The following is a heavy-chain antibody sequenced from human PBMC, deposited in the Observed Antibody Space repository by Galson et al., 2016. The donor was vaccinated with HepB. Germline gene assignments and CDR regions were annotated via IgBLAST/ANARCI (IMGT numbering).Heavy chain of an antibody. V-gene: IGHV3-33*01. CDR2: IWNDGSNR. D-gene: IGHD3-3*01. J-gene: IGHJ4*02. CDR3: AREMKPRLEWLFRSRLRPVDY. Sequence: SLRLSCAASGFTFSSCGMHWVRQAPGKGLEWVAVIWNDGSNRYYADSVKGRFTISRDNSKNTLYLELNSLRAEDTAVHYCAREMKPRLEWLFRSRLRPVDYWGQGTLVTVSS. CDR1: GFTFSSCG.